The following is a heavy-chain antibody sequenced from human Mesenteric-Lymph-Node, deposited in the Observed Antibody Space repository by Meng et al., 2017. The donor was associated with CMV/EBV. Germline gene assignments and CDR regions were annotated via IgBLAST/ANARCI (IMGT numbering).Heavy chain of an antibody. CDR2: IYYTGTT. J-gene: IGHJ4*02. CDR3: ARDQGDGPFDY. V-gene: IGHV4-59*01. Sequence: GSLRLSCTASGDSISSYYWTWIRQPPGKGLEWIGYIYYTGTTNYNRSLKRRVTMSVDTSKNQFSLKLSSVTAADTAMYYCARDQGDGPFDYWGQGTLVTVSS. CDR1: GDSISSYY.